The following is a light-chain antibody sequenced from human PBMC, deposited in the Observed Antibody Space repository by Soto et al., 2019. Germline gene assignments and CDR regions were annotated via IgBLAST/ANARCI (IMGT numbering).Light chain of an antibody. CDR2: GAS. V-gene: IGKV3-15*01. J-gene: IGKJ1*01. Sequence: EIVMAQSPATLSVVRGESTTLSCRASQTVSSNLVWYQQKPGQAPRLLIYGASTRAIDIPARFSGSGSETEFTLTICSLQSEDFAVYYCQHYSNWQTWTFGQGTKVDIK. CDR1: QTVSSN. CDR3: QHYSNWQTWT.